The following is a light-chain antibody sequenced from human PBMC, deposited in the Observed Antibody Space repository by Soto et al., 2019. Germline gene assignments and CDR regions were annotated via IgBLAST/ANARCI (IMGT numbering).Light chain of an antibody. CDR1: QSITSY. Sequence: DIQMTQSPSSLSASVGDRVTITCRAGQSITSYLNWYQQIPGKAPKLLIYAASSLQSGVPSRFSGSGSGTDFTLTISSLQPADFATYYCQQSYSTPPTFGQGTRLEIK. CDR2: AAS. V-gene: IGKV1-39*01. CDR3: QQSYSTPPT. J-gene: IGKJ5*01.